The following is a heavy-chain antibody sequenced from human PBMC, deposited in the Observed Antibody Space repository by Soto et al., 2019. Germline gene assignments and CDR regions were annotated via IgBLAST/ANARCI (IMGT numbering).Heavy chain of an antibody. D-gene: IGHD5-12*01. J-gene: IGHJ4*02. CDR2: LIPILGLA. Sequence: QVQLVPSGAEVRKPGSSVKVSCQASGGTFSNSTVTWVRQAPGQGLEWMGRLIPILGLANYAQKFRGRLTITADKSTNTAYMELRSLRSEDTAIYYCARFKLGDDYWGQGTLVTVSS. CDR1: GGTFSNST. CDR3: ARFKLGDDY. V-gene: IGHV1-69*02.